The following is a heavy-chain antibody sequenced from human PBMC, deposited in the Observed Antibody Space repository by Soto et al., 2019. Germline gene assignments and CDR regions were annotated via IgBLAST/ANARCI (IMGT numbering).Heavy chain of an antibody. CDR3: AKDSGRGSADYYFDY. J-gene: IGHJ4*02. D-gene: IGHD3-10*01. V-gene: IGHV3-30*18. Sequence: PGVSLRLSCAASGFTFSAYGMHWVRQAPGKGLERVAVISNDGNNKYHADSVKGRFTISRDNSKNTLYLQMNNLRAEDTAVYYCAKDSGRGSADYYFDYWGQGTLVTVSS. CDR2: ISNDGNNK. CDR1: GFTFSAYG.